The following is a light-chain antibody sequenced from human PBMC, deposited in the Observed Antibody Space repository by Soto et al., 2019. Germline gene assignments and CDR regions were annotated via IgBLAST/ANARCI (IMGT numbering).Light chain of an antibody. CDR1: QRLLHSNVKNY. CDR2: LGS. CDR3: MQALQTRLT. J-gene: IGKJ4*01. V-gene: IGKV2-28*01. Sequence: DIVMTQSPLSLPVTPGETASISCRASQRLLHSNVKNYWDWYLQTPGQSPELLIYLGSNRASVVPDRLSGSGSGTDFTLKISRVEAEAVGVYYCMQALQTRLTFGGRTKV.